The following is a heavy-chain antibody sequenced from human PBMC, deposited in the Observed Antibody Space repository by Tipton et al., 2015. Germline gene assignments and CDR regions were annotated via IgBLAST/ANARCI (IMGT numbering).Heavy chain of an antibody. CDR2: IYSDGRT. Sequence: SLRLSCAASGFTFNSYDMGWVRQAPGKGLEWVSVIYSDGRTNYADSVKGRFTISRDNAKSSMYLQMNSLRVEDTAVYYCARVWAAYSYGQLDKWGQGTRVTVSS. V-gene: IGHV3-53*01. J-gene: IGHJ4*02. CDR3: ARVWAAYSYGQLDK. D-gene: IGHD5-18*01. CDR1: GFTFNSYD.